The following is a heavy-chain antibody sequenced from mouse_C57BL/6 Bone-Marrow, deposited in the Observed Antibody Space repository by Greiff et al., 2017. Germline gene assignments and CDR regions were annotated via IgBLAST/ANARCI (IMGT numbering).Heavy chain of an antibody. CDR2: FYTGSGSI. J-gene: IGHJ2*01. V-gene: IGHV1-62-2*01. CDR1: GYTFTEYT. CDR3: ARGYYVLYFDY. Sequence: VQLQQSGAELVKPGASVKLSCKASGYTFTEYTIPWVKQRSGKGLEWIGWFYTGSGSIKYNEKFKDKATLTADKSSSTVYLELSRLTSEDSAVYFCARGYYVLYFDYWGQGTTLTVSS. D-gene: IGHD2-3*01.